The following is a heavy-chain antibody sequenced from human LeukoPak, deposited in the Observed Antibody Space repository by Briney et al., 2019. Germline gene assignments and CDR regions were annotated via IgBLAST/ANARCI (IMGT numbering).Heavy chain of an antibody. CDR2: ISGSGVST. J-gene: IGHJ4*02. V-gene: IGHV3-23*01. D-gene: IGHD5-24*01. CDR1: GFTFSSYA. CDR3: ARGGRDGYSWDY. Sequence: RSGGSLRLSCAASGFTFSSYAMSWVRQAPGKGLEWVSAISGSGVSTYYADSVKGRFTISRDNSKNTLYLQMNSLRAEDTAVYYCARGGRDGYSWDYWGQGTLVTVSS.